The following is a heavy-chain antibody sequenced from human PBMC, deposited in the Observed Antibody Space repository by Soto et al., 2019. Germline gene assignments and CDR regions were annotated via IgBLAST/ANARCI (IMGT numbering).Heavy chain of an antibody. CDR3: ARSPYSSGYYYAIDY. Sequence: GASVKVSWKTSEDSFSSYSLSWVRQAPGQGLEWMGIIIPSGGSTTYAQKFQGRVTMTRDTSTSTVYMDLSSLKSDDTAVYYCARSPYSSGYYYAIDYWGQGTQVTVSS. CDR1: EDSFSSYS. J-gene: IGHJ4*02. D-gene: IGHD3-22*01. V-gene: IGHV1-46*01. CDR2: IIPSGGST.